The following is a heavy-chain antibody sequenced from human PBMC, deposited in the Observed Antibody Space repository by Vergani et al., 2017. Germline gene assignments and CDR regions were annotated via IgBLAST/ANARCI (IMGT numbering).Heavy chain of an antibody. Sequence: QVQLVESGGGVVQPGRSLRLSCAASGFTFNQYGMHWVRQAPGKGLEWVAVTWYDGNNKQYADSVKGRFTISRDNSKNTLYLQMNSLRAEDTAVYYCARSGVPAAVYYYYYYMDVWGKGTTVTVSS. J-gene: IGHJ6*03. CDR3: ARSGVPAAVYYYYYYMDV. CDR2: TWYDGNNK. CDR1: GFTFNQYG. D-gene: IGHD2-2*01. V-gene: IGHV3-33*01.